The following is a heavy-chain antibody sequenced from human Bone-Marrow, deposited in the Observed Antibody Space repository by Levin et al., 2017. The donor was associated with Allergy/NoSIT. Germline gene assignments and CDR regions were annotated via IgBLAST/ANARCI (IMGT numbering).Heavy chain of an antibody. J-gene: IGHJ6*02. Sequence: GESLKISCKASGYTFTSYAMHWVRQAPGQRLEWMGWINAGNGNTKYSQKFQGRVTITRDTSASTAYMELSSLRSEDTAVYYCASLSSSSYYYYGMDVWGQGTTVTVSS. V-gene: IGHV1-3*01. CDR3: ASLSSSSYYYYGMDV. D-gene: IGHD6-13*01. CDR2: INAGNGNT. CDR1: GYTFTSYA.